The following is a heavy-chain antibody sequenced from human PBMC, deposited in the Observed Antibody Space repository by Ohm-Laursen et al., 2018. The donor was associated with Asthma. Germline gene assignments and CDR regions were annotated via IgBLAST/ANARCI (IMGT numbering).Heavy chain of an antibody. V-gene: IGHV3-30-3*02. CDR2: GGSYYDGGLK. CDR3: AKWSSSGWYRYFDY. CDR1: GFTFRSYA. J-gene: IGHJ4*02. D-gene: IGHD6-19*01. Sequence: SLRLSCAAPGFTFRSYAMHWVRQAPGKGLEWVAVGGSYYDGGLKYYADSVKGRFTISRDNSKNTLYLQMNSLRAEDTAVYYCAKWSSSGWYRYFDYWGQGTLVTVSS.